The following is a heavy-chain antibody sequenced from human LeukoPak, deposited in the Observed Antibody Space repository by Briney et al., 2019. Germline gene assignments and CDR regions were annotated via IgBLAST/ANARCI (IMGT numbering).Heavy chain of an antibody. CDR2: IYHSGST. Sequence: PSETLSLTCAVSGYSISSGYYWGWIRQPPGKGLEWIGSIYHSGSTYYNPSLKSRVTISVDTSKNQFSLKLSSVTAADTAVYCCASTWIQLLYFDYWGQGTLVTVSS. CDR3: ASTWIQLLYFDY. V-gene: IGHV4-38-2*01. J-gene: IGHJ4*02. D-gene: IGHD5-18*01. CDR1: GYSISSGYY.